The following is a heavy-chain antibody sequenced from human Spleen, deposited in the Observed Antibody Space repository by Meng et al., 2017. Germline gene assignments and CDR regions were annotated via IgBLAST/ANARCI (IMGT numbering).Heavy chain of an antibody. D-gene: IGHD2-2*01. CDR1: GFTVSSNY. V-gene: IGHV3-53*01. J-gene: IGHJ3*02. CDR2: IYSGGST. CDR3: ARREYGGAFDI. Sequence: GGSLRLSCAASGFTVSSNYMSWVRQAPGKGLEWVSVIYSGGSTYYADSVKGRFTISRDNSKNTLYLQMNSLRAEDTAVYYCARREYGGAFDIWGQGTMVTVSS.